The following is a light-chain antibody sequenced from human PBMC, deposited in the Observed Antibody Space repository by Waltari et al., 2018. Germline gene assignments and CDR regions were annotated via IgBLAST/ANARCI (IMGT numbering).Light chain of an antibody. V-gene: IGKV4-1*01. CDR3: QQYYSTPYT. J-gene: IGKJ2*01. Sequence: IVMTQSPDSMAVSPGERTSINCKASQSVLYSADHKNYLAWYRQKPGQPPNLLIYWASTRESGVPGRFSGSGSGTDFTLTISSLQAEDVAVYYCQQYYSTPYTFGQGTKLESK. CDR1: QSVLYSADHKNY. CDR2: WAS.